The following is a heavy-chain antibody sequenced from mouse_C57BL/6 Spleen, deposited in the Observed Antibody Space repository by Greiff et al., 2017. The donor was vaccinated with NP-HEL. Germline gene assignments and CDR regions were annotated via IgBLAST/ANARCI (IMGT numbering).Heavy chain of an antibody. CDR2: ISSGGDYI. V-gene: IGHV5-9-1*02. D-gene: IGHD2-2*01. CDR3: TRRGGYDASFDC. Sequence: EVKLMESGEGLVKPGGSLKLSCAASGFTFSSYAMSWVRQTPEKRLEWVAYISSGGDYIYYADTVKGRFTISSDNSRNTLYLQVSSLKSEDTAMYYCTRRGGYDASFDCWGQGTTLTVSS. CDR1: GFTFSSYA. J-gene: IGHJ2*01.